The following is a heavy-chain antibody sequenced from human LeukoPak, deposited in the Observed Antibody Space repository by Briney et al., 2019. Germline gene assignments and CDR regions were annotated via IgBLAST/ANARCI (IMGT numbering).Heavy chain of an antibody. CDR2: INPNDGDT. V-gene: IGHV1-2*02. J-gene: IGHJ4*02. Sequence: GASVKVSCKASGYTFTDYYMHWVRQAPGQGLEWMGWINPNDGDTNYAQKFQGRVTMTSDTSISTAHMEVSRLRSDHTAVYYCARANFLYCSSTTCLFDYWGQGTLVTVSS. D-gene: IGHD2-2*01. CDR3: ARANFLYCSSTTCLFDY. CDR1: GYTFTDYY.